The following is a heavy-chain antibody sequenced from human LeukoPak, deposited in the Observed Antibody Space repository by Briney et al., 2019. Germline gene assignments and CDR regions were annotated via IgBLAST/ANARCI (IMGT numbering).Heavy chain of an antibody. Sequence: GASVKVSCKASGYTFTGYYMHWVRQAPGQGLEWMGWINPNSGGTNYAQKFQGRVTMTRDTSISTAYMELSRLRSDDTAVYYCARGTLWFGELSNDAFDIWGQGTMVTVSS. CDR2: INPNSGGT. J-gene: IGHJ3*02. V-gene: IGHV1-2*02. CDR1: GYTFTGYY. D-gene: IGHD3-10*01. CDR3: ARGTLWFGELSNDAFDI.